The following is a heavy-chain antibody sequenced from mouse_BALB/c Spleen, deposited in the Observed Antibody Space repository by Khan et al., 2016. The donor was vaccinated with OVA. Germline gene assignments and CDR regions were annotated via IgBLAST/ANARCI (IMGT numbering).Heavy chain of an antibody. J-gene: IGHJ3*01. CDR1: GYTFTDFT. V-gene: IGHV1S137*01. Sequence: VKLQQSGAELVRPGVSVKISCKGSGYTFTDFTMHWVRQSHAMSLEWIGVISTYYGHATSNQKFKDKATMTVDKSSSTAYMELARLTSEDSAIYYCSRGGGGDRFAYWGQGTLVTVSA. CDR3: SRGGGGDRFAY. CDR2: ISTYYGHA.